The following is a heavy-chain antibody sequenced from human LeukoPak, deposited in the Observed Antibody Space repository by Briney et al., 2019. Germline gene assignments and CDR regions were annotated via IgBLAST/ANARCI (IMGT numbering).Heavy chain of an antibody. CDR3: AREGYDSSGYYRIDY. D-gene: IGHD3-22*01. CDR1: GFPVSDYY. J-gene: IGHJ4*02. Sequence: GGSLRLSCAASGFPVSDYYMSWIRQAPGKGPEWVSDISRGGSTIYYADSVKGRFTISRDNAKNSLYLQMNSLRAEDTAVYYCAREGYDSSGYYRIDYWGQGTLVTVSS. V-gene: IGHV3-11*04. CDR2: ISRGGSTI.